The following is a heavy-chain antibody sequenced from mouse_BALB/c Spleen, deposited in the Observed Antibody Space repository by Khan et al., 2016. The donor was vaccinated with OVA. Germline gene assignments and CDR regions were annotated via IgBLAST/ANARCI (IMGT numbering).Heavy chain of an antibody. Sequence: EVQLVESGGGLVQPGGSRKLSCAASGFTFIDYGMAWVRQTPGKGPEWIAFISSVAYSIYYADTVTGRFTISIENAKNNLYLELSSLRSDDTAMYYCGRDGFAYWGQGTLVTVSA. CDR2: ISSVAYSI. CDR1: GFTFIDYG. CDR3: GRDGFAY. V-gene: IGHV5-15*02. J-gene: IGHJ3*01.